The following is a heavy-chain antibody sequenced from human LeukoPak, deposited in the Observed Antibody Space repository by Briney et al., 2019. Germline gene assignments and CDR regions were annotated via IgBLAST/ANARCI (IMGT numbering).Heavy chain of an antibody. D-gene: IGHD3-22*01. CDR3: TTGMGDYYDSSGYGLGFDY. V-gene: IGHV3-53*04. Sequence: GGSLRLSCAASGFTVSSNYMSWVRLAPGKGLEWVSVIYSGGSTYYADSVKGRFTISRHNSKNTLYLQMNSLRAEDTAVYYCTTGMGDYYDSSGYGLGFDYWGQGTLVTVSS. CDR2: IYSGGST. J-gene: IGHJ4*02. CDR1: GFTVSSNY.